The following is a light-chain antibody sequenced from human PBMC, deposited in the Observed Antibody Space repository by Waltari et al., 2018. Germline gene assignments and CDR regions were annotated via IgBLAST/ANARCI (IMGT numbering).Light chain of an antibody. V-gene: IGLV3-10*01. CDR3: FSTDTSGDHRV. CDR1: ALPKKY. J-gene: IGLJ3*02. CDR2: EDF. Sequence: SYELTQPPSVSVSPGQTARITCSGDALPKKYAYWYQQKSGQDPVLVIYEDFKRPPGIPERFSGSSSGTMATWTISGAQVEDEADYYCFSTDTSGDHRVFGGGTKLTVL.